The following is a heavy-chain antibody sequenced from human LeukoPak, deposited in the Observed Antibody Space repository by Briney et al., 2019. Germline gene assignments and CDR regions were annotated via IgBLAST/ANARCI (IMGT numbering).Heavy chain of an antibody. J-gene: IGHJ4*02. Sequence: GGSLRLSCVASGFTFSSYGMHWVRQAPGKGLEWVAVISYDGSNKYYADSVKGRFTISRDNSKNTLYLQMNSLRAEDTAVYYCGKDDDDYPFDYWGQGTLVTVSS. CDR2: ISYDGSNK. CDR3: GKDDDDYPFDY. CDR1: GFTFSSYG. D-gene: IGHD4-11*01. V-gene: IGHV3-30*18.